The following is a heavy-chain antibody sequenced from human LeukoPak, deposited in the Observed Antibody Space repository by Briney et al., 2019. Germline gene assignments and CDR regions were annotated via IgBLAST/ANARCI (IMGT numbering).Heavy chain of an antibody. CDR3: ARAKRNGFDI. J-gene: IGHJ3*02. CDR2: ISSSTSTK. Sequence: PGGSLRLSCEGSGFIFRSYSMNWVRQAPGKGLEWLSYISSSTSTKYYADSVKGRFTISRDNAKNSLSLQMNSLRAEDTAVYYCARAKRNGFDIWGQGTTVTVSS. V-gene: IGHV3-48*01. CDR1: GFIFRSYS.